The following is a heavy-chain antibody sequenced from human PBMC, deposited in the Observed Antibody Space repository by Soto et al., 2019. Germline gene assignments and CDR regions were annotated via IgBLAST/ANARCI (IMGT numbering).Heavy chain of an antibody. J-gene: IGHJ6*02. D-gene: IGHD3-10*01. CDR3: TKDINMGGVDV. V-gene: IGHV3-9*01. Sequence: GGSLRLSCVASGFDLHDHAMHWVRQAPGKGLEWVSGIFWDGNRMDYADSVKCRFFISRDNAKNSLYLQMNSLREDATALYYCTKDINMGGVDVWGQGTTVAVSS. CDR2: IFWDGNRM. CDR1: GFDLHDHA.